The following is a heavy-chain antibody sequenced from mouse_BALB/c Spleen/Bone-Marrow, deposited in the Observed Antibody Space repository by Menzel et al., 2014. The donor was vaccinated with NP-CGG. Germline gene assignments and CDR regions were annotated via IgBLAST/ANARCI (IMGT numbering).Heavy chain of an antibody. D-gene: IGHD4-1*01. Sequence: DVKLVESGGGLVQPGGSMKLSCVASGFTFSNYWMNWVRQSPEKGLEWVAEIRLKSNNYATHYAESVKGRFTISIDDSKSGVSLQMNILRTEDTGIYYCARRNWALDYWGQGTTLTVSS. V-gene: IGHV6-6*02. CDR1: GFTFSNYW. CDR3: ARRNWALDY. CDR2: IRLKSNNYAT. J-gene: IGHJ2*01.